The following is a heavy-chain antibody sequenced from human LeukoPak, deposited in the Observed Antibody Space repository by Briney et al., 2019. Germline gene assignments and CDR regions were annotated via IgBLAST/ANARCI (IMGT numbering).Heavy chain of an antibody. V-gene: IGHV4-59*01. CDR1: GGSISSYY. CDR3: ARDRWEAAAGQPNWFDP. J-gene: IGHJ5*02. Sequence: SETLSLTCTVSGGSISSYYWSWIRQPPGKGLEWIGYIYYSGSTNYNPSLKSRVTISVDTSKNQFSLKLSSVTAADTAVYYCARDRWEAAAGQPNWFDPWGQRTLVTVSS. D-gene: IGHD6-13*01. CDR2: IYYSGST.